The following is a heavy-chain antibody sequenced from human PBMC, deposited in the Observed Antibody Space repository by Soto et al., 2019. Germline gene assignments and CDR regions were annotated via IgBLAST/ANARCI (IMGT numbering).Heavy chain of an antibody. CDR2: MNPNSGNT. CDR1: GYTFTSYD. J-gene: IGHJ6*03. Sequence: ASVKVSCKASGYTFTSYDINWVRQATGQGLEWMGWMNPNSGNTGYAQKFQGRVTMTRNTSISTAYMELSSLRSEDTAVYYCARGHFSCLGSSSSCFEYYYYMDAWGKGTTVTVSS. D-gene: IGHD2-2*01. V-gene: IGHV1-8*02. CDR3: ARGHFSCLGSSSSCFEYYYYMDA.